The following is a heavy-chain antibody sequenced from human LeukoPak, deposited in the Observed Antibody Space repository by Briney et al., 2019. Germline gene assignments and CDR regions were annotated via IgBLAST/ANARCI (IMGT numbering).Heavy chain of an antibody. CDR1: GFTFSSYA. Sequence: SGGSLRLSCAASGFTFSSYAMSWVRQAPGKGLEWVSTISGGGGSTYYADSVKGRFTISRDNSKNTLSLQMNSLRAEDTAVYYCAKGVTAAGTFDYWGQGTLVTVSS. CDR3: AKGVTAAGTFDY. CDR2: ISGGGGST. D-gene: IGHD6-13*01. V-gene: IGHV3-23*01. J-gene: IGHJ4*02.